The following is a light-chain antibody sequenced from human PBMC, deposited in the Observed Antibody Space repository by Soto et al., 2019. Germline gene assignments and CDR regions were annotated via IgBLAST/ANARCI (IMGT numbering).Light chain of an antibody. CDR3: QQLNSYPLT. J-gene: IGKJ4*01. CDR2: TAY. V-gene: IGKV1-9*01. Sequence: IRLTQSLSSVSASVRGIVTSNILASQGISSYLVWYQQKPGKAPKLLIYTAYTLQSGVPSRFRGSPSGTDFTLTISSLQPEDFATYCCQQLNSYPLTFGGVTKVDIK. CDR1: QGISSY.